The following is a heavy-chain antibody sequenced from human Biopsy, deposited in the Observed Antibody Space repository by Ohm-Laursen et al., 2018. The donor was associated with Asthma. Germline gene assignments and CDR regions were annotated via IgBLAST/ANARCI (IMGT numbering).Heavy chain of an antibody. V-gene: IGHV4-30-2*01. Sequence: TLSLTCAASGGSISSGGYSWSWIRQPPGKGLEWIGYIYHSGSTYYNPSLKSRVTISVDRSKNQFSLKLSSVTAADTAVYYYARVKDGSNFDYWGQGTLVTVSS. CDR2: IYHSGST. J-gene: IGHJ4*02. CDR3: ARVKDGSNFDY. CDR1: GGSISSGGYS. D-gene: IGHD5-24*01.